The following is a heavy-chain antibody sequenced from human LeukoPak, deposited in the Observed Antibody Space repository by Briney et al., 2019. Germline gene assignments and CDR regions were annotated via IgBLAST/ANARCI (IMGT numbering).Heavy chain of an antibody. V-gene: IGHV3-7*03. CDR2: IKQDGSEK. J-gene: IGHJ4*02. Sequence: GGSLRLSCAASGFTFSSYWMTWVRQAPGKGLEWVANIKQDGSEKQYVDSVKGRFAISRDNAKKSLYLQINTLRAEDTAVYYCVRGPHIAATSYWGQGTLVTVSS. CDR3: VRGPHIAATSY. D-gene: IGHD6-25*01. CDR1: GFTFSSYW.